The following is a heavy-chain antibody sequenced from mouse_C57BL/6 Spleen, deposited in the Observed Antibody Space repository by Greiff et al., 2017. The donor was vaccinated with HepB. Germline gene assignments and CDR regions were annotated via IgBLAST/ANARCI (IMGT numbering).Heavy chain of an antibody. CDR2: IYPRSGNT. Sequence: QVQLQQSGAELARPGASVKLSCKASGYTFTSYGISWVKQRTGQGLEWIGEIYPRSGNTYYNEKFKGKATLTADKSSSTAYMELRSLTYEDSAVYFCARPGYDGFAYWGQGTLVTVSA. D-gene: IGHD2-2*01. CDR3: ARPGYDGFAY. V-gene: IGHV1-81*01. J-gene: IGHJ3*01. CDR1: GYTFTSYG.